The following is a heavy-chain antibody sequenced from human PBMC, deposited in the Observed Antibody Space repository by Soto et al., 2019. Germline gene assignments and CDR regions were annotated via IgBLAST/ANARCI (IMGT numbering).Heavy chain of an antibody. J-gene: IGHJ6*03. V-gene: IGHV3-7*01. CDR2: IKQDGSEK. CDR3: ASLNYDFWSGYPYYYYYYMDV. CDR1: GFTFSSYW. Sequence: GSLRLSCAASGFTFSSYWMSWVRQAPGKGLEWVANIKQDGSEKYYVDSVKGRFTISRDNAKNSLYLQMNSLRAEDTAVYYCASLNYDFWSGYPYYYYYYMDVWGKGTTVTVSS. D-gene: IGHD3-3*01.